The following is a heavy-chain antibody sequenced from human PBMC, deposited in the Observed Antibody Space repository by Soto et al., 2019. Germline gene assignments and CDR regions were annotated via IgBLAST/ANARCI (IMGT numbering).Heavy chain of an antibody. V-gene: IGHV3-30*18. D-gene: IGHD2-15*01. CDR2: ISYDGSNK. CDR3: AKDGTEEVVVAVLDY. J-gene: IGHJ4*02. Sequence: QVQLVESGGGVVQPGRSLRLSCAASGFTFNSYGMHWVRQAPGKGLEWVAVISYDGSNKYYADSVKGRFTISRDNSKNTLYLQMNSLRAEDTAVYYCAKDGTEEVVVAVLDYWGQGTLVTVSS. CDR1: GFTFNSYG.